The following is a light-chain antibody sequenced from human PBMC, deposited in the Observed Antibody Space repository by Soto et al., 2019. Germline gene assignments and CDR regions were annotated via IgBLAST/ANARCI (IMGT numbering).Light chain of an antibody. CDR2: GAS. V-gene: IGKV3-15*01. Sequence: EIVLTQSPGTLSVSPGERATLSCRASQSIRTNLAWLQQKPGQAPRLLIYGASTRATGIPARFSGSGSGTEFTLTISSLQSEDFAVYYCQQYDNWPPYTFGQGTKLEIK. CDR1: QSIRTN. J-gene: IGKJ2*01. CDR3: QQYDNWPPYT.